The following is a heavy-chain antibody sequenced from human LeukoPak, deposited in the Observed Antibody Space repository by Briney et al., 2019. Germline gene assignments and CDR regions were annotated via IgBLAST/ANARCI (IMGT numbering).Heavy chain of an antibody. J-gene: IGHJ4*02. D-gene: IGHD3-3*01. V-gene: IGHV4-39*07. CDR1: GGSISSSSYY. Sequence: SETLSLTCTVSGGSISSSSYYWGWIRQPPGEGLEWIGSIYYSGSTYYNPSLKSRVTISVDTSKNQFSLKLSSVTAADTAVYYCARVRGGGYDFWSGPFDYWGQGTLVTVSS. CDR2: IYYSGST. CDR3: ARVRGGGYDFWSGPFDY.